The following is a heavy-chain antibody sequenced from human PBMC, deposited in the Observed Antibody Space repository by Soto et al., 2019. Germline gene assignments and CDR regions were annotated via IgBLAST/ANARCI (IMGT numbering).Heavy chain of an antibody. D-gene: IGHD3-22*01. Sequence: QVQLHESGPGLVKPSGTLSLPCAVSAGSISRSNWWTWVRQSPGKGLEWIAEIHPSVSTNYNASLKSRVTISVDKSKSQFALKLTSVSAADSAVYYCTRTSYSDISGYYAMDVWGQGTTVTVSS. CDR3: TRTSYSDISGYYAMDV. CDR2: IHPSVST. CDR1: AGSISRSNW. V-gene: IGHV4-4*02. J-gene: IGHJ6*02.